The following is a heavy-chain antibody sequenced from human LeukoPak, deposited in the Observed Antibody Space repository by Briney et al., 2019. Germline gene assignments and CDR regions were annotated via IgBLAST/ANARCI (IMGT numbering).Heavy chain of an antibody. CDR2: IYYSGST. CDR3: ARHYADRDGYGHGPTS. V-gene: IGHV4-39*01. CDR1: GDSIFSTTYY. Sequence: SETLSLTCTVSGDSIFSTTYYWGWIRQPPGKGLESIGSIYYSGSTYYNPSLKSRVTISVDTSKNQFSLKLSSVTAADTAVYYCARHYADRDGYGHGPTSWGQGTLVTVSS. J-gene: IGHJ4*02. D-gene: IGHD3-22*01.